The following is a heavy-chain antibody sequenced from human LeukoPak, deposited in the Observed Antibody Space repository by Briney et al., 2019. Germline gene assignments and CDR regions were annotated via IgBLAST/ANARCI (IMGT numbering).Heavy chain of an antibody. D-gene: IGHD2/OR15-2a*01. Sequence: PSETLSLTCAAYGGSFSGYYWSWIRQPPGKGLEWIGEINHSGSTNYNPSLKSRVTISVDTSKNQFSLKLSSVTAADTAVYYCARHSNPVIRGIYAYPMDVWGQGTTVTVSS. CDR3: ARHSNPVIRGIYAYPMDV. V-gene: IGHV4-34*01. CDR2: INHSGST. J-gene: IGHJ6*02. CDR1: GGSFSGYY.